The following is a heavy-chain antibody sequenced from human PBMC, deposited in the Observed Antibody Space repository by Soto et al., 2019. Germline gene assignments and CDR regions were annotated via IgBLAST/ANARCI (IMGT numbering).Heavy chain of an antibody. Sequence: ASVKVSCKASGYTFTSYGISWVRQAPGQGLEWMGWISAYNGNTNYAQKLQGRVTMTTDTSTSTAYMELRSLRSDDTAVYYCARLGRSAPPILYYDYYIGRGAFDIWGQGTMVTVSS. CDR1: GYTFTSYG. D-gene: IGHD3-22*01. V-gene: IGHV1-18*01. J-gene: IGHJ3*02. CDR3: ARLGRSAPPILYYDYYIGRGAFDI. CDR2: ISAYNGNT.